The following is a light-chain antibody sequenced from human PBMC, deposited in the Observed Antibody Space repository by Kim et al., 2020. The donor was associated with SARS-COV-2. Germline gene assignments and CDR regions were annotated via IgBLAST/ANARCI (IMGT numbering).Light chain of an antibody. J-gene: IGLJ2*01. V-gene: IGLV6-57*03. CDR2: EDN. CDR3: QSYDSSNPVV. CDR1: SGSIASND. Sequence: SVTISCTRSSGSIASNDVQWYQQRPGSAPTTVIYEDNQRPSGVPDRFSGSIDSSSNSASLTISGLKTEDEADYYCQSYDSSNPVVFGGGTQLTVL.